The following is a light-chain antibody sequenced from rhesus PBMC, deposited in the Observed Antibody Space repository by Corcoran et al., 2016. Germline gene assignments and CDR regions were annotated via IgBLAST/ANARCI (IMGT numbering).Light chain of an antibody. CDR1: QGISNW. V-gene: IGKV1-69*01. CDR3: QQHDNSPYS. J-gene: IGKJ2*01. Sequence: DIQMTQSPSSLSASVGDRVTITCRASQGISNWLAWYQQKPGKAPKLLIYRESNLETGFPSRFSGSGSGTDFTLTISSLQPEDIATYYCQQHDNSPYSFGQGTKVEIK. CDR2: RES.